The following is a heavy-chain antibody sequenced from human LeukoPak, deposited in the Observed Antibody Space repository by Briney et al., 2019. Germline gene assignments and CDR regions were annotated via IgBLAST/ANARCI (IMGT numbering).Heavy chain of an antibody. CDR3: ARDRIYGSGSDHFDY. D-gene: IGHD3-10*01. CDR1: GGSFSGYY. V-gene: IGHV4-34*01. J-gene: IGHJ4*02. CDR2: INHSGST. Sequence: SETLSLTCAVYGGSFSGYYWSWIRQPPGKGLEWIGEINHSGSTNYNPSLKSRVTISVDTSKNQFSLKLSSVTAADAAVYYCARDRIYGSGSDHFDYWGQGTLVTVSS.